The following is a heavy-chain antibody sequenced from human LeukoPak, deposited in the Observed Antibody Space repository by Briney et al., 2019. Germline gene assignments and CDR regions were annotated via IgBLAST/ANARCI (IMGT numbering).Heavy chain of an antibody. D-gene: IGHD3-22*01. CDR1: GGTFSSYA. J-gene: IGHJ4*02. CDR2: IIPIFGTA. CDR3: ARDTYYYDSSGYRTGYFDY. V-gene: IGHV1-69*13. Sequence: ASVKVSCKASGGTFSSYAISWVRQAPGQGLEWMGGIIPIFGTANYAQKFQGRVTITADESTSTAYMELSSLRSEDTAVYYCARDTYYYDSSGYRTGYFDYWGQGTLVTVSS.